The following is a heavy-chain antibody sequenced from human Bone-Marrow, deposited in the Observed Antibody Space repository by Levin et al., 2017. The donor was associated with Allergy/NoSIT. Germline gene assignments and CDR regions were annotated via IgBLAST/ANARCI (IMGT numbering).Heavy chain of an antibody. V-gene: IGHV5-51*01. D-gene: IGHD5-18*01. CDR3: ARRKRIQLWPGFDAFDI. J-gene: IGHJ3*02. CDR2: IYPGDSDT. Sequence: GESLKISCKGSGYSFTSYWIGWVRQMPGKGLEWMGIIYPGDSDTRYSPSFQGQVTISADKSISTAYLQWSSLKASDTAMYYCARRKRIQLWPGFDAFDIWGQGTMVTVSS. CDR1: GYSFTSYW.